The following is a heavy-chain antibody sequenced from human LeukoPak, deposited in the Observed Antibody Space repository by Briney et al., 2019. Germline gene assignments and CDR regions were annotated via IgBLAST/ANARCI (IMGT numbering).Heavy chain of an antibody. CDR2: INSDGSST. Sequence: PGGSLRLSCAASGFTFSSYWMHWVRQAPGKGLVWVSRINSDGSSTSYADSVKGRFTISRDNAKNTLYLQTNSLRAEDTAVYYCARVQGHPPNGLDIWGQGTMVTVSS. CDR1: GFTFSSYW. CDR3: ARVQGHPPNGLDI. V-gene: IGHV3-74*01. D-gene: IGHD2-8*01. J-gene: IGHJ3*02.